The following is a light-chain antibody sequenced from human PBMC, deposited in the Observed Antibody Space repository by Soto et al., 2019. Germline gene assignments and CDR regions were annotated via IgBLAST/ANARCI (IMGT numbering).Light chain of an antibody. J-gene: IGKJ1*01. CDR3: QKYNSAPWT. Sequence: DIQMTQSPSSLSASVGDRVTITCRASQDINNYLAWYQQKPGKAPNLLIYGVSTLQAGVPSRFRVSGSGTDFTLTISGLQPEDVATYYCQKYNSAPWTFGQGTKVEIK. CDR1: QDINNY. V-gene: IGKV1-27*01. CDR2: GVS.